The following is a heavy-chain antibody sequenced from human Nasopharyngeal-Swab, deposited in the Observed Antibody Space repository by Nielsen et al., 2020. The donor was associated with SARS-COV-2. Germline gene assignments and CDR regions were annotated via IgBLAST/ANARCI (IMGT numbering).Heavy chain of an antibody. J-gene: IGHJ4*02. V-gene: IGHV3-21*01. D-gene: IGHD3-10*01. CDR3: ASRVRGGRYFDY. Sequence: ESLKISCAASGFTFSSYSMNWVRQAPGKGLEWVSSISSSSSYIYYADSVKGRFTISRDNAKNSLYLQMNSLRAEDTAVYYCASRVRGGRYFDYWGQGTLVTVSS. CDR1: GFTFSSYS. CDR2: ISSSSSYI.